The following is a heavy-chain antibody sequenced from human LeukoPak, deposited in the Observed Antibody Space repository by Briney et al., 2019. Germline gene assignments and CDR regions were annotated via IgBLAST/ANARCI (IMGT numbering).Heavy chain of an antibody. CDR1: GFSFSNHW. CDR3: TRDVSQSSSWYGEFDY. Sequence: GGYLRLYCADSGFSFSNHWMHWVRQVPGKGLVWVSRINSDGSSTTYADSVKSRFTISRDNAKNTLYLQMNSLRDEDTAVYYCTRDVSQSSSWYGEFDYWGQGTQVTVSS. CDR2: INSDGSST. V-gene: IGHV3-74*03. D-gene: IGHD6-13*01. J-gene: IGHJ4*02.